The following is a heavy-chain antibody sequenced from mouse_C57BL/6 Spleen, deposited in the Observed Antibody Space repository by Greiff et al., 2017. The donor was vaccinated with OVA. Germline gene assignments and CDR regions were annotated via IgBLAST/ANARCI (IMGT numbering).Heavy chain of an antibody. CDR2: ISDGGSYT. D-gene: IGHD1-1*01. V-gene: IGHV5-4*01. CDR1: GFTFSSYA. J-gene: IGHJ1*03. CDR3: ARYYYGSSYWYFDV. Sequence: EVQRVESGGGLVKPGGSLKLSCAASGFTFSSYAMSWVRQTPEKRLEWVATISDGGSYTYYPDNVKGRFTISRDNAKNNLYLQMSHLSSEDTAMYYCARYYYGSSYWYFDVWGTGTTGTVSS.